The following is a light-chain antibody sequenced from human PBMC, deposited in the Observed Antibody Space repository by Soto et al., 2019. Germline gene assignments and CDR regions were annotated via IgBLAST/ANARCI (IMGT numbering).Light chain of an antibody. Sequence: QSVLTQPPSASGTPGQRVTISCSGSSSNVGSNYVYWYQQLPGTAPKLLIYRNNQRPSGVPDRFSGSKSGTSASLAISGLRSEDEDDYYCAAWDDSLQGVFGGGTKVTVL. J-gene: IGLJ2*01. CDR2: RNN. V-gene: IGLV1-47*01. CDR1: SSNVGSNY. CDR3: AAWDDSLQGV.